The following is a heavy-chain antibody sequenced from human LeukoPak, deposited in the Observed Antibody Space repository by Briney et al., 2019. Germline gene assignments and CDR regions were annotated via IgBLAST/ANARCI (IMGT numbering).Heavy chain of an antibody. V-gene: IGHV3-74*01. Sequence: PGGSLRLSCAASGFTFSSYWMHCVPEAPRKGLVCVSRINSDGRSTSYADSVKGRFTMSRDNAKNTLYLQMNSLRAEDTAVYYCATYYYDSRGYQWDYWGQGTLVTVSS. CDR2: INSDGRST. J-gene: IGHJ4*02. CDR3: ATYYYDSRGYQWDY. CDR1: GFTFSSYW. D-gene: IGHD3-22*01.